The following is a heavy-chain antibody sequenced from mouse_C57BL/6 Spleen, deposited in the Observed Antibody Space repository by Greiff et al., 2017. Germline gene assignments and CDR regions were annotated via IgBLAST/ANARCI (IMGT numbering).Heavy chain of an antibody. V-gene: IGHV1-80*01. J-gene: IGHJ3*01. Sequence: VQLQESGAELVKPGASVKISCKASGYAFSSYWMTWVKQRPGKGLEWIGQIYPGDGDTNYNGKFTGKATLTADKSSSTAYMQLSSLTSEDSAVYFCARGEAKGGFGYWGQGTLVTVSA. CDR2: IYPGDGDT. CDR1: GYAFSSYW. CDR3: ARGEAKGGFGY.